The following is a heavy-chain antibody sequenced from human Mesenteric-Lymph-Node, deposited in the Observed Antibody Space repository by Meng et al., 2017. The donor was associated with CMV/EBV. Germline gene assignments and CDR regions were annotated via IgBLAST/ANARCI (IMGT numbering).Heavy chain of an antibody. D-gene: IGHD3-22*01. J-gene: IGHJ5*02. V-gene: IGHV3-9*03. CDR3: AREKEDYYDSSGYNWFDP. Sequence: SLKISCAASGFTFDDYAMHWVRQPPGKGLEWVSGISWNSGSIDYADSVQGRFTISRDNAKNSLYLQMNSLRAEDMALYYCAREKEDYYDSSGYNWFDPWGQGTLVTVSS. CDR2: ISWNSGSI. CDR1: GFTFDDYA.